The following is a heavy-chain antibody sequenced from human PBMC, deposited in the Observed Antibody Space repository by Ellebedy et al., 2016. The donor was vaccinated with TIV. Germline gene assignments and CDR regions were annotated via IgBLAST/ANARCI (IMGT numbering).Heavy chain of an antibody. Sequence: PGGSLRLSCKGSGYSFTTYWIGWVRQMPGKGLEWMGIIYPGDSDTRYSPSFQGQVTIAADKSITTAYLQWSSLKASDTAMYYCARRGGGTDYYGSGSYYNYWGQGTLVTVSS. J-gene: IGHJ4*02. CDR2: IYPGDSDT. CDR1: GYSFTTYW. CDR3: ARRGGGTDYYGSGSYYNY. D-gene: IGHD3-10*01. V-gene: IGHV5-51*01.